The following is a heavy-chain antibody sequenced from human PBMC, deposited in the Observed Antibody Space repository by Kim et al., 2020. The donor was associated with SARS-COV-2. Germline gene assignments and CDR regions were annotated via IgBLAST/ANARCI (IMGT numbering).Heavy chain of an antibody. Sequence: SETLSLTCTVSGGSISSSGYYWGWIRQPPGKGLEWIGNIYYTGNTYYNPSLKSRVTISVDTSKSHFSLELSSVTAADTAVYYCARYSSTWSFDYWGQGTLAT. CDR1: GGSISSSGYY. CDR2: IYYTGNT. D-gene: IGHD6-13*01. J-gene: IGHJ4*02. CDR3: ARYSSTWSFDY. V-gene: IGHV4-39*07.